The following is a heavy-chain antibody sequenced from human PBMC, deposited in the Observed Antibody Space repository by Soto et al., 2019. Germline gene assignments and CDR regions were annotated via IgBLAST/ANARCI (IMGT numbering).Heavy chain of an antibody. CDR1: GGSISSSSYY. D-gene: IGHD2-8*01. Sequence: QLQLQESGPGLVKPSETLSLTCTVSGGSISSSSYYWGWIRQPPGKGLEWIGSMYYSGSTYYNPSLLSLVIISVDTPKNQFSLQLSSATAANTAVYYCAREHCTNGVWYTAHYFDYWGQGTLVTVSS. CDR3: AREHCTNGVWYTAHYFDY. CDR2: MYYSGST. J-gene: IGHJ4*02. V-gene: IGHV4-39*02.